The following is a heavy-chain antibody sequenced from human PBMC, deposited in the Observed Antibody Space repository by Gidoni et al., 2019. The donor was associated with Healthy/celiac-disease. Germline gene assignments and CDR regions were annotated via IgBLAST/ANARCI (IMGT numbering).Heavy chain of an antibody. V-gene: IGHV3-33*01. Sequence: QVQLVESGGGVVQPGRSLRLSCAASGFTFSSYGMHWVRQAPGKGLEWVAVIWYDGSNKYYADSVKGRFTISRDNSKNTLYLQMNSLRAEDTAVYYCAREAPGLDVWGKGTTVTVSS. CDR3: AREAPGLDV. J-gene: IGHJ6*04. CDR2: IWYDGSNK. CDR1: GFTFSSYG.